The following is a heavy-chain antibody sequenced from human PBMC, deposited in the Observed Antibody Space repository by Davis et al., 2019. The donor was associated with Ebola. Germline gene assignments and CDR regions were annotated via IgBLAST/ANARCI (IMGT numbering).Heavy chain of an antibody. V-gene: IGHV1-2*02. D-gene: IGHD3-3*01. J-gene: IGHJ4*02. CDR1: GYTFTGYS. CDR2: FNPNSGGA. Sequence: ASVQVSCKASGYTFTGYSLHWVRQAPGQGLEWMGWFNPNSGGATYAPKFQGRVTMTSDTSISTAYMELGRLRSDDTAVYFCARDQSGFWSGYSDYWGQGTLVTVSS. CDR3: ARDQSGFWSGYSDY.